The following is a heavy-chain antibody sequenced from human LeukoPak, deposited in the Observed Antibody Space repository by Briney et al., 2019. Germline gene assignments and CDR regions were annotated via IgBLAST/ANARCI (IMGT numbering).Heavy chain of an antibody. CDR3: ARASHSIVGATEVDY. D-gene: IGHD1-26*01. CDR2: IYHSGST. J-gene: IGHJ4*02. CDR1: GYSISSGYY. Sequence: SETLSLTCTVSGYSISSGYYWGWIRQPPGKGLEWIGGIYHSGSTYYNPSLKSRVTISVDTSKNQFSLKLSSVTAADTAVYYCARASHSIVGATEVDYWGQGTLVTVSS. V-gene: IGHV4-38-2*02.